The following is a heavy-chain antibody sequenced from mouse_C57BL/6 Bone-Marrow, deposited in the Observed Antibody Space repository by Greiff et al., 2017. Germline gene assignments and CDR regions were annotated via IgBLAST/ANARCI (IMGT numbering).Heavy chain of an antibody. J-gene: IGHJ2*01. CDR1: GFNIKDDY. V-gene: IGHV14-4*01. D-gene: IGHD1-1*02. CDR2: IDPENGDT. CDR3: TIQGVADY. Sequence: VQLQQSGAELVRPGASVKLSCTASGFNIKDDYMHWVKQRPEQGLEWIGWIDPENGDTEYASKFQGKATITADPSSNTAYLQLSSLTSEDTAVYYCTIQGVADYWGQGTTLTVSS.